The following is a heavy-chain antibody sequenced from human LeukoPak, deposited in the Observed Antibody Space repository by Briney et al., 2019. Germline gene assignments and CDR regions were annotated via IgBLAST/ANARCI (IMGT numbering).Heavy chain of an antibody. Sequence: ASVKVSCKASGGTFSSYAISWVRQAPGQGLEWMGGIIPIFGTANYAQKFQGRVTITADESTSTAYMELSSLRSEDTAVYYCALSLTPPAIGGSYDLDYWGQGTLVTVSS. CDR3: ALSLTPPAIGGSYDLDY. J-gene: IGHJ4*02. V-gene: IGHV1-69*13. CDR1: GGTFSSYA. CDR2: IIPIFGTA. D-gene: IGHD1-26*01.